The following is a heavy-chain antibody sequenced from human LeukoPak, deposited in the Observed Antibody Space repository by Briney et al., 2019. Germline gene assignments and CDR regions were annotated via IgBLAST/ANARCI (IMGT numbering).Heavy chain of an antibody. J-gene: IGHJ4*02. D-gene: IGHD3-3*01. CDR3: ATFGGVPSRMGFDY. Sequence: PWEPLSLPCTVPGGSFSSYYWTWFRQPPGKGLEWNVYIYYSGSTNYNPSLKSRDTISQHTSKNQFSLKLSSVTAADTAVYYCATFGGVPSRMGFDYWGQGTLVTVSS. CDR1: GGSFSSYY. V-gene: IGHV4-59*08. CDR2: IYYSGST.